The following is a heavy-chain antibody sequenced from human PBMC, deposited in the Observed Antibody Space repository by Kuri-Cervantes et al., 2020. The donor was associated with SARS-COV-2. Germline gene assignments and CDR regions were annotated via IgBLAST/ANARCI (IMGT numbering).Heavy chain of an antibody. D-gene: IGHD2-2*01. CDR3: ARRPDQIYWYFDL. CDR2: TYYSGGT. V-gene: IGHV4-31*02. J-gene: IGHJ2*01. CDR1: GGSFSGFY. Sequence: SETLSLTCAVYGGSFSGFYWSWIRQHPGKGLEWIAYTYYSGGTYYNPSLKSRVTISVDTSKNQFSLKLSSVTAADTAVYYCARRPDQIYWYFDLWGRGTLVTVSS.